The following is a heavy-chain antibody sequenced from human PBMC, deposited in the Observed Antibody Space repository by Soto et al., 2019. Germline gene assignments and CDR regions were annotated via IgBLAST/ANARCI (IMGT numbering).Heavy chain of an antibody. Sequence: QVQLVQSGAEVREPGASVKVSCKASGYSFTSLDINWVRQTAGQGLEWMGWMEPSTGRTGYAQKFKGRVTMTRDTYINTAYMELTTRTSDDTAFYYCARGVSAGVDYWGQGTLVIVSS. J-gene: IGHJ4*02. D-gene: IGHD1-26*01. CDR1: GYSFTSLD. CDR2: MEPSTGRT. CDR3: ARGVSAGVDY. V-gene: IGHV1-8*01.